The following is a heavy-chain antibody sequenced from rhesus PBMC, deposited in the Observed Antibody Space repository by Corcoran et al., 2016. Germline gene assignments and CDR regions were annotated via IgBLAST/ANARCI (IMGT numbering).Heavy chain of an antibody. CDR3: AREGSYGSSQGPFDY. D-gene: IGHD4-4*01. CDR2: ICDTGGST. J-gene: IGHJ4*01. V-gene: IGHV3S18*01. Sequence: EVQLVESGGGLAKPGGSLRLSCAASGFSFSDSYMYWVRQAHGKGLEWVSGICDTGGSTNYADSVKGRCTISRENAKNTLYLQMDSLRAEDTAVYYCAREGSYGSSQGPFDYWGQGVLVTVSS. CDR1: GFSFSDSY.